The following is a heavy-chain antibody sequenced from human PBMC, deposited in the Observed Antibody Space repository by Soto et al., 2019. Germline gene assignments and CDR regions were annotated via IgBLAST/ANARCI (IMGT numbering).Heavy chain of an antibody. CDR1: GGSVSSGSYC. Sequence: SETLSLTCTVSGGSVSSGSYCWGWIRQPPGKGLEWIGYIYYSGSTNYNPSLKSRVTISVDTSKNQFSLKLSSVTAADTALSYWARGKGYSDGMDSWGRETLVTVPS. D-gene: IGHD5-18*01. J-gene: IGHJ4*02. CDR3: ARGKGYSDGMDS. V-gene: IGHV4-61*01. CDR2: IYYSGST.